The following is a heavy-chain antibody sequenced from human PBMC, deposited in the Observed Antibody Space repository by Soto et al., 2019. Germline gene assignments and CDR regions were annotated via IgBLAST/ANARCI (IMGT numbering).Heavy chain of an antibody. CDR3: ARDKAGALLFGGMDV. D-gene: IGHD3-3*01. CDR1: GFTFSSYE. V-gene: IGHV3-48*03. J-gene: IGHJ6*02. CDR2: ISSSGSTI. Sequence: EVQLVESGGGLVQPGGSLRLSCAASGFTFSSYEMNWVRQAPGKGLEWVSYISSSGSTIYYADSVKGRFTISRDNAKNSLNLQMNSLRAEDTAVYYCARDKAGALLFGGMDVWGQGTTVTVSS.